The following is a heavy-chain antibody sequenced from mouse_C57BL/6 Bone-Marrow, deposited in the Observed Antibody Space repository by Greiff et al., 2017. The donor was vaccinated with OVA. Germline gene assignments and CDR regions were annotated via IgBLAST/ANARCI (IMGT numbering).Heavy chain of an antibody. CDR3: ARAAQASWFAY. CDR1: DSDVFPIAY. CDR2: ILPSIGRT. V-gene: IGHV15-2*01. Sequence: QVQLQQSGSELRSPGSSVKLSCKDFDSDVFPIAYMSWVRQTPGHGFEWIGGILPSIGRTIYGEKFEDKATLDADTLSNTAYLELNSLTSEDSAIYYCARAAQASWFAYWGQGTLVTVSA. J-gene: IGHJ3*01. D-gene: IGHD3-2*02.